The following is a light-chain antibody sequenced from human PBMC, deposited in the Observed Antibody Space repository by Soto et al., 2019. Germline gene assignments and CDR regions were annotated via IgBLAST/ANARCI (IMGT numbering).Light chain of an antibody. J-gene: IGLJ3*02. CDR1: SSDVGAYNY. V-gene: IGLV2-8*01. CDR2: EVS. Sequence: QSALTQPPSASGSPGQSVTISCTGTSSDVGAYNYVSWYQQHPGKAPKLLIYEVSKRPSGVPDRFSGSKSGNTASLTVSGLQAEDEADYFCNSYAGTTPWVFGGGTKLTVL. CDR3: NSYAGTTPWV.